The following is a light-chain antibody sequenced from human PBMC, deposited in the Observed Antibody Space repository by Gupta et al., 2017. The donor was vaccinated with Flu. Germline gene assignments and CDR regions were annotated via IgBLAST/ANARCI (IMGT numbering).Light chain of an antibody. CDR2: PAS. J-gene: IGKJ4*01. Sequence: GDRVTVTCRASKSIYGQFGWYQQKPGKAPKLLIYPASTLQGGVPSRFSGSGSETEFTLTITTLQPEDAAFYFCQQAYSFPLTFGGGSKVEIK. CDR3: QQAYSFPLT. V-gene: IGKV1-12*01. CDR1: KSIYGQ.